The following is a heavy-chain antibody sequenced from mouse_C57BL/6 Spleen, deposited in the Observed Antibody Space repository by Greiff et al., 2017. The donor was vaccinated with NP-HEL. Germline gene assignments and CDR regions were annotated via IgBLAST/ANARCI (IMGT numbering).Heavy chain of an antibody. CDR2: ISSGSSTI. V-gene: IGHV5-17*01. D-gene: IGHD2-5*01. J-gene: IGHJ2*01. Sequence: VQLVESGGGLVKPGGSLKLSCAASGFTFSDYGMHWVRQAPEKGLEWVAYISSGSSTIYYADTVKGRFTISRDNAKNTLFLQMTSLRSEDTAMYYCAKNSNYAYYFDYWGQGTTLTVSS. CDR1: GFTFSDYG. CDR3: AKNSNYAYYFDY.